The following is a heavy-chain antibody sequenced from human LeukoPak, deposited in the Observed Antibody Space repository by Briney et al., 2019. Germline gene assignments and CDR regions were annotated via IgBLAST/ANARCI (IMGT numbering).Heavy chain of an antibody. CDR3: TTDRTTVVNS. V-gene: IGHV3-15*01. D-gene: IGHD4-23*01. CDR1: GFTFSNAW. J-gene: IGHJ5*02. CDR2: IKSKTDGGTT. Sequence: NPGGSLRLSCAASGFTFSNAWMSWVRQAPGKGLERAGRIKSKTDGGTTDYAAPVKGRFTISRDDSKNTLYLQMNSLKTEDTAVYYCTTDRTTVVNSWGQGTLVTVSS.